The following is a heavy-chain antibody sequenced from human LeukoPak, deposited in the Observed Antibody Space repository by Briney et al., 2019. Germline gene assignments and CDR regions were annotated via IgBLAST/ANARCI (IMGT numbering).Heavy chain of an antibody. CDR3: VKIARD. V-gene: IGHV3-64D*09. CDR1: GFTFSSFD. J-gene: IGHJ4*02. CDR2: ISPNGGST. Sequence: GGSLRLSCSASGFTFSSFDMHWVRQAPGKGLEYISAISPNGGSTYHADSVKGRFTISRDNSKSTLYLQMSSLRIEDTAVYYCVKIARDWGQGTLVTVSS.